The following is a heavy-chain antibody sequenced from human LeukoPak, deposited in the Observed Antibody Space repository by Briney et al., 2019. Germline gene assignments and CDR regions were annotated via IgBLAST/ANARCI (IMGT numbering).Heavy chain of an antibody. CDR1: GGSISSGDYY. V-gene: IGHV4-30-4*01. D-gene: IGHD2-2*01. Sequence: SETLSHTCTVSGGSISSGDYYWSWIRQPPGKGLEWIGYIYYSGSTYYNPSLKSRVTISVDTSKNQFSLKLSSVTAADTAVYYCARGDIVVVPAARIWFDPWGQGTLVTVSS. J-gene: IGHJ5*02. CDR2: IYYSGST. CDR3: ARGDIVVVPAARIWFDP.